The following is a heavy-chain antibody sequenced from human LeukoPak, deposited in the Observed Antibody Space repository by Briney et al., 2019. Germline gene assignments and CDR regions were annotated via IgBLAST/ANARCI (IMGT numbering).Heavy chain of an antibody. V-gene: IGHV1-18*01. CDR1: GYRLTSYG. CDR2: ISTYNGNT. CDR3: ARYSVSYSSNWHYYFDY. J-gene: IGHJ4*02. D-gene: IGHD6-13*01. Sequence: ASVKVSCKASGYRLTSYGISWVRQAPGQGLEWMGWISTYNGNTNYAQKFQDRVTMTTDTSTSTAYMELRSLRSDDTAVYYCARYSVSYSSNWHYYFDYWGQGTLVTVSS.